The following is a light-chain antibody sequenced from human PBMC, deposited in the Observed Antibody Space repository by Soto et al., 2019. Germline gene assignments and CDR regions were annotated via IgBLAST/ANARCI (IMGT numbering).Light chain of an antibody. V-gene: IGLV2-14*01. CDR3: SSYTSSSTNVV. CDR1: SSDVGGYNY. Sequence: QSALTQPASVSGSPGQSITISCTGTSSDVGGYNYVSWYQQHPGKAPKLMIYDVSNRPSGVSNRFSGSKSGNPASLTISGLQAEDEADYYCSSYTSSSTNVVFGGGTKLTVL. J-gene: IGLJ2*01. CDR2: DVS.